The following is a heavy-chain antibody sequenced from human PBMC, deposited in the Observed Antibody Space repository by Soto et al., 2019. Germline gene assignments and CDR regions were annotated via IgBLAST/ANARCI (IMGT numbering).Heavy chain of an antibody. J-gene: IGHJ6*02. CDR3: ARSYDSSGSPMDV. CDR1: GFTFSSYA. D-gene: IGHD3-22*01. CDR2: ISYDGSNK. V-gene: IGHV3-30-3*01. Sequence: PGGSLRLSCAASGFTFSSYAMHWVRQAPGKGLEWVAVISYDGSNKYYADSVKGRFTISRDNSKNTLYLQMNSLRAEDTAVYYCARSYDSSGSPMDVWGQGTTVTVSS.